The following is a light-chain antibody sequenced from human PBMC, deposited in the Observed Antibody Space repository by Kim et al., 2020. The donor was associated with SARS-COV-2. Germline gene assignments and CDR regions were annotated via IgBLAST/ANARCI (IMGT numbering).Light chain of an antibody. CDR3: NSRDSNDNVV. V-gene: IGLV3-19*01. CDR2: GKN. J-gene: IGLJ2*01. CDR1: SLRSYY. Sequence: VALGQTFSITCQGDSLRSYYATWYQQKPGQAPILVIYGKNNRPSGIPDRFSGSSSGNTASLTITGTQAGDEADYYCNSRDSNDNVVFGGGTQLTVL.